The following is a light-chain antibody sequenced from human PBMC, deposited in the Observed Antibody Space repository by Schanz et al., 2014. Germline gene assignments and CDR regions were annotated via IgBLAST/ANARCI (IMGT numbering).Light chain of an antibody. Sequence: QSVLTQPPSVSGAPGQRVTISCTGSTSNLGATYDVHWYQQLPGAAPKLLIYANNIRPSGVPDRFSGSKSGTSASLAITGLQAEDEADYYCAAWDDSLSGYYVFGTGTKLTVL. CDR1: TSNLGATYD. J-gene: IGLJ1*01. V-gene: IGLV1-40*01. CDR2: ANN. CDR3: AAWDDSLSGYYV.